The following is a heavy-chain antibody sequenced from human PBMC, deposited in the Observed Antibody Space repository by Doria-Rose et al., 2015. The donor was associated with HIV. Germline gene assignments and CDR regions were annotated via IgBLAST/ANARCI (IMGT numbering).Heavy chain of an antibody. CDR2: IFSDDER. D-gene: IGHD6-13*01. CDR1: GVSLSSPGMG. CDR3: ARIKSSRWYHKYYFDF. V-gene: IGHV2-26*01. Sequence: QDSGPVLVKPTETLTLTCTVSGVSLSSPGMGVSWIRQPPGKALEWLANIFSDDERSYTTSLQSRLTITRGTSKSQVVLTMTDMDPVDTATYYCARIKSSRWYHKYYFDFWGQGTLVIVSA. J-gene: IGHJ4*02.